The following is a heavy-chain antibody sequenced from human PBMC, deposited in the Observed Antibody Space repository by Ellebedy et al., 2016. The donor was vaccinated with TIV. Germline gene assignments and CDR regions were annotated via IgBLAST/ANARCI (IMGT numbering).Heavy chain of an antibody. CDR2: ISSSGSTI. J-gene: IGHJ5*02. Sequence: GESLKISXAASGFTFSSYSMNWVRQAPGKGLEWVSYISSSGSTIYYADSVKGRFTISRDNSQNTLYLQMNSLRAEDTAVYYCARGSIDFWSGYPEFNPWGQGTLVTVSS. CDR3: ARGSIDFWSGYPEFNP. D-gene: IGHD3-3*01. V-gene: IGHV3-48*01. CDR1: GFTFSSYS.